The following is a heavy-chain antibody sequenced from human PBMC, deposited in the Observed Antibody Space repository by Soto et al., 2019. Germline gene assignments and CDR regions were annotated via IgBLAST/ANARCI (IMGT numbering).Heavy chain of an antibody. V-gene: IGHV1-58*01. CDR2: IVVGSGNT. CDR1: GFTFTSSA. CDR3: VEGAIWFGELSGMDV. D-gene: IGHD3-10*01. J-gene: IGHJ6*02. Sequence: QMQLVQSGPEVKKPGTSVKVSCKASGFTFTSSAVQWVRQARGQRLEWIGWIVVGSGNTNYAQKFQERVTITRDMSTSTAYMELSSLRSEDTAVYYCVEGAIWFGELSGMDVWGQGTTVTVSS.